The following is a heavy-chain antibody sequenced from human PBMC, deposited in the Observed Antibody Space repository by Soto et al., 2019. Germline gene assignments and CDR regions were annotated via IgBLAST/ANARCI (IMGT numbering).Heavy chain of an antibody. CDR2: IDTSGST. J-gene: IGHJ4*02. D-gene: IGHD3-3*02. CDR3: ARGGQHLWSGPFEY. CDR1: GVSISNYY. Sequence: SETLSLTCTFSGVSISNYYCNCIRHPAGKGLEWIGRIDTSGSTNYNPSLKSRVTMSVDTSKQEFSLKLSSVTAADTALYYCARGGQHLWSGPFEYLGRGALGIVSS. V-gene: IGHV4-4*07.